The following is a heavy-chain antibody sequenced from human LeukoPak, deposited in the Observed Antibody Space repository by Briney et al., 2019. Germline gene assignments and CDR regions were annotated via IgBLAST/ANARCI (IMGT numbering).Heavy chain of an antibody. V-gene: IGHV3-7*01. CDR3: AELGITMIGGV. CDR1: GFTFSSYW. D-gene: IGHD3-10*02. J-gene: IGHJ6*04. CDR2: IKQDGSEK. Sequence: GGSLRLSCVASGFTFSSYWMSWVRQAPGKGLEWVANIKQDGSEKYYVVSVKGRFTISRDNAKNSLYLQMNSLRAEDTAVYYCAELGITMIGGVWGKGTTVTISS.